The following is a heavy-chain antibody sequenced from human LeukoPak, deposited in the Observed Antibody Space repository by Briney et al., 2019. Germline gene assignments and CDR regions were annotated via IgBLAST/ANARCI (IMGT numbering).Heavy chain of an antibody. Sequence: SETLSLTCTVSGGSISSYYWSWIRQPPGKGLEWIGYIYYSRSTNYNPSLKSRVTISVDTFKNQFSLKLSSVTAADTAVYYCARTVGGYDLGYWGQGTLVTVSS. CDR2: IYYSRST. D-gene: IGHD5-12*01. J-gene: IGHJ4*02. CDR1: GGSISSYY. V-gene: IGHV4-59*01. CDR3: ARTVGGYDLGY.